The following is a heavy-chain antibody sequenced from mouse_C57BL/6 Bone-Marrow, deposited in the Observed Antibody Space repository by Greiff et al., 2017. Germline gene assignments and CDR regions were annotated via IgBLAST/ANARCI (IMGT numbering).Heavy chain of an antibody. V-gene: IGHV1-75*01. CDR3: ARRGRRDWYFDV. J-gene: IGHJ1*03. CDR2: FFPGSGST. Sequence: QVQLQQSGPELVKPGASVKISCKASGYTFTDYSINWVKQRPGQGLEWIGWFFPGSGSTYYNEKFKGKATLTVAKSSSTAYMLLSSLTSEDSAVYYCARRGRRDWYFDVWGTGTTVTVSS. CDR1: GYTFTDYS. D-gene: IGHD3-3*01.